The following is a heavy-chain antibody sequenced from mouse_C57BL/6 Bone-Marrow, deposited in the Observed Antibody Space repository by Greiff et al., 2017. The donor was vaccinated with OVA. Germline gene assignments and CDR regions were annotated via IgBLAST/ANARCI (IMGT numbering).Heavy chain of an antibody. Sequence: EVKLMESGPGLAKPSQSLSLTCSVTGYSITSDYWNWIRKFPGNKLEYMGYISYSGSTYYNPSLKSRISITRDTSKTQYYLQLNSVTTEYTATYDCARSYYGNYVEYYFDYWGQGTTLTVSS. D-gene: IGHD2-10*01. V-gene: IGHV3-8*01. CDR1: GYSITSDY. CDR3: ARSYYGNYVEYYFDY. CDR2: ISYSGST. J-gene: IGHJ2*01.